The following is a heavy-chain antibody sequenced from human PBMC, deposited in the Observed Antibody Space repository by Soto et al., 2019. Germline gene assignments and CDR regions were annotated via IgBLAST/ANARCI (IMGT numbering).Heavy chain of an antibody. Sequence: ASVKVSCKASGYTFTSYDINWVRQATGQGLEWMGWMNPNSGNTGYAQKFQGRVTMTRNTSISTAYMELSSLRSEDTAVYYCARPRDRNTVTTNKDSSIWGQGTLVTVSS. J-gene: IGHJ4*02. D-gene: IGHD4-17*01. CDR1: GYTFTSYD. CDR2: MNPNSGNT. CDR3: ARPRDRNTVTTNKDSSI. V-gene: IGHV1-8*01.